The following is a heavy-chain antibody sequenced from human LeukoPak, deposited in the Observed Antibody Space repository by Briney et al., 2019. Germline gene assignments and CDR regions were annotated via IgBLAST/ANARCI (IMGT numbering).Heavy chain of an antibody. D-gene: IGHD6-19*01. Sequence: GGSLRLSRAASGFTFSSYAMSWVRQAPGKGLEWVSAISGSGGSTYYADSVKGRFTISRDNSKNTLYLQMNSLRAEDTAVYYCAKDREMYSSGWLFDYWGQGTLVTVSS. CDR2: ISGSGGST. CDR1: GFTFSSYA. J-gene: IGHJ4*02. V-gene: IGHV3-23*01. CDR3: AKDREMYSSGWLFDY.